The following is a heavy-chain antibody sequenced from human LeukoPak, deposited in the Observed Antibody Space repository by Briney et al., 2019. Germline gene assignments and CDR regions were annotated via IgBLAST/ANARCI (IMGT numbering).Heavy chain of an antibody. Sequence: GGSLRLSCAASGFTFDDHVMQWVRQAPGKGLQWVSLISGDGGSKYYSDSVQGRFTISRDNSKNFLYLQMNSLRTEDTGFYYCARDMRVGPTIPVAALNDYWGQGTLVTVPS. J-gene: IGHJ4*02. CDR3: ARDMRVGPTIPVAALNDY. D-gene: IGHD6-19*01. V-gene: IGHV3-43*02. CDR2: ISGDGGSK. CDR1: GFTFDDHV.